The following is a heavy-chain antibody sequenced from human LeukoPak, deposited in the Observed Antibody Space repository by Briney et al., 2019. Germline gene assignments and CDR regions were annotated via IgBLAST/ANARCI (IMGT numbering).Heavy chain of an antibody. D-gene: IGHD1-26*01. CDR2: TYHRAST. J-gene: IGHJ4*02. CDR1: GYSISSGYY. Sequence: SETLSLTCTVSGYSISSGYYWGWIRQPPGQGLEYIGSTYHRASTYYNPSLKSRVTISSDTSKNQFSLKLSSVTAADTAVYYCARGGGSYYHDYWGQGTLVTVSS. V-gene: IGHV4-38-2*02. CDR3: ARGGGSYYHDY.